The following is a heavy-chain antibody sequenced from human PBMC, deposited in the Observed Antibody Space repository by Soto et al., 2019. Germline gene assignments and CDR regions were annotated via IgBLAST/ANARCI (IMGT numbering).Heavy chain of an antibody. CDR1: VFTFSSYS. V-gene: IGHV3-21*01. CDR2: ISISSSYI. D-gene: IGHD6-13*01. Sequence: PGGSLRLSCAASVFTFSSYSMNLVRQAPGKGLECVSSISISSSYIYYADSVKGRFTISRYNAKNSLYLQMNSLRAEDTDVYYCAREGYRSTYDYYYCYGMEVWAQGTTVTFSS. J-gene: IGHJ6*01. CDR3: AREGYRSTYDYYYCYGMEV.